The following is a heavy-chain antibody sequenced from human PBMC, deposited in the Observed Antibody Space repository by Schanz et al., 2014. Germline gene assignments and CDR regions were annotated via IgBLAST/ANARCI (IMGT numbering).Heavy chain of an antibody. CDR1: GFTFRDYY. J-gene: IGHJ4*02. CDR2: MSYDGSIK. D-gene: IGHD2-15*01. V-gene: IGHV3-33*08. Sequence: QVQLVESGGGVVQPGRSLRLSCAASGFTFRDYYMSWIRQAPGKGLEWVAAMSYDGSIKYYGDSVKGRFTISRDNSKNTLYLQMNSLRAEDTSVYYCARDRGYCSGGSCLTFDYWGQGTLVTVSS. CDR3: ARDRGYCSGGSCLTFDY.